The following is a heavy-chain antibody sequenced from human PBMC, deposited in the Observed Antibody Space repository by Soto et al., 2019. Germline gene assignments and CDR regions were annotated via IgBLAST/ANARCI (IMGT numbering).Heavy chain of an antibody. Sequence: EVQLVESGGGLVQPGGSLRLSCAASGFTFSSYEMNWVRQAPGKGLEWVSYISSSGSTIYYADSVKGRFTISSDNAKNSLYLQMNSLRAEDTAVYYCARVSNYYDSSGREYFQHWGQGTLVTVSS. CDR1: GFTFSSYE. J-gene: IGHJ1*01. D-gene: IGHD3-22*01. V-gene: IGHV3-48*03. CDR3: ARVSNYYDSSGREYFQH. CDR2: ISSSGSTI.